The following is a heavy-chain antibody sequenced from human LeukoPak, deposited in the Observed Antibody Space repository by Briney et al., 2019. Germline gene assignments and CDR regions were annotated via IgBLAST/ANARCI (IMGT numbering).Heavy chain of an antibody. CDR1: GGPVTTRHHF. V-gene: IGHV4-39*07. Sequence: SETLSLTCSVSGGPVTTRHHFWGWIRQPPGKGLEWVGSIFYSGTTYYNPSLKTRLTMSVDTTKNQFSLKLSSVTAADTAVYYCARVRGYGDYPDAFDIWGQGTMVTVSS. CDR3: ARVRGYGDYPDAFDI. J-gene: IGHJ3*02. D-gene: IGHD4-17*01. CDR2: IFYSGTT.